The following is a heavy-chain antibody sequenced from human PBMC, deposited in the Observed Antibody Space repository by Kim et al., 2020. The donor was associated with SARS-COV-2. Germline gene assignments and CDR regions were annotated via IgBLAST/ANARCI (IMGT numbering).Heavy chain of an antibody. CDR3: ARDRYDYGSGSSLRGPLHNYYSGMDV. D-gene: IGHD3-10*01. Sequence: GGSLRLSCAASGFRVSSKYMSWVRQAPGKGLEWVSLIDSDGRAYYADSVKGRFTISRHDSKNTLFLQMNNLGAEDTAVYYCARDRYDYGSGSSLRGPLHNYYSGMDVWGQGTTVTVSS. J-gene: IGHJ6*02. V-gene: IGHV3-53*01. CDR2: IDSDGRA. CDR1: GFRVSSKY.